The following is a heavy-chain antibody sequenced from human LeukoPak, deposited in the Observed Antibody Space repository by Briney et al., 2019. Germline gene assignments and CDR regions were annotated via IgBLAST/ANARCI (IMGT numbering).Heavy chain of an antibody. D-gene: IGHD4-11*01. Sequence: SETLSLTCTVSGGSISSYYWSWIRQPPGKGLEWIGYIYYSGSTNYNPSLKSRVTISVDTSKNQFSLKLSSVTAADTAVYYCARALQYGYYYGMDVRGQGTTVTVSS. J-gene: IGHJ6*02. CDR3: ARALQYGYYYGMDV. CDR2: IYYSGST. V-gene: IGHV4-59*01. CDR1: GGSISSYY.